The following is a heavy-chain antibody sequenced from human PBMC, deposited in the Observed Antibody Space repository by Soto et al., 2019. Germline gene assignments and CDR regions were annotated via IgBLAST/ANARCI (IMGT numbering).Heavy chain of an antibody. Sequence: EVQLLESGGALVQPGGSLRLSCAASGFTFSGYTMNWVRQAPGKGLQWVSTITGGGDSTKYADSVKGRFIISRDNAKRTLFLQMNNLRAEDTAIYYCAQGPYRDLVNWFDSWGQGSLVTVSS. J-gene: IGHJ5*01. CDR3: AQGPYRDLVNWFDS. CDR2: ITGGGDST. CDR1: GFTFSGYT. D-gene: IGHD4-17*01. V-gene: IGHV3-23*01.